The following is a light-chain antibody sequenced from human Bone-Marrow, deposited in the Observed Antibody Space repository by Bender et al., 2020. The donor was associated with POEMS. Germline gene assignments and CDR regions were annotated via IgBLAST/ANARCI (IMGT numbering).Light chain of an antibody. Sequence: QLVVTQSPSASASLGASVKLTCTLTSGPSSYAIAWLQQQPEKGPRYLLKVNSDGSHSKGDGIPDRFSGSSSGAERYLTISSLQSDDEADYYCQTWGAGIVFGGGTKLTVL. CDR2: VNSDGSH. J-gene: IGLJ2*01. CDR1: SGPSSYA. V-gene: IGLV4-69*01. CDR3: QTWGAGIV.